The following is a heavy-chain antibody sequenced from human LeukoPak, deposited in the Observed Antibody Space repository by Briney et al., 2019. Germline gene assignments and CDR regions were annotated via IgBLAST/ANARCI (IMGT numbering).Heavy chain of an antibody. V-gene: IGHV4-31*03. D-gene: IGHD1/OR15-1a*01. CDR3: ARAAQNWNNAPYFDF. Sequence: PSETLSLTCTVSGGSVSSGDYYWSWIRQHPGKGLEWIGYIYSSGTTYYNPSLKSRLIISVDTSKNQFSLKLSSVTAADTAVYYCARAAQNWNNAPYFDFWGQETLVTASS. J-gene: IGHJ4*02. CDR2: IYSSGTT. CDR1: GGSVSSGDYY.